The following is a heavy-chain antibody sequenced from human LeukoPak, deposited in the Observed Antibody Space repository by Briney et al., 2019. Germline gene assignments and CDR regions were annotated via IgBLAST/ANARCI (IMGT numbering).Heavy chain of an antibody. CDR2: ISWNSGSK. CDR1: GFTFDDYA. V-gene: IGHV3-9*01. Sequence: GRSLRLSCAASGFTFDDYAMHWVRQAPGKGLEWVSGISWNSGSKGYADSVKGRFTISRDNAKNSLYLQMNSLRAEDTALYYCASGRSYDSSGLDYWGQGTLVTVSS. J-gene: IGHJ4*02. CDR3: ASGRSYDSSGLDY. D-gene: IGHD3-22*01.